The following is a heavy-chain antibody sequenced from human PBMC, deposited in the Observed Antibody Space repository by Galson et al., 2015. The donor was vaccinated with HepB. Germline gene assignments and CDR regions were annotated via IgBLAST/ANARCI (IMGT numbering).Heavy chain of an antibody. J-gene: IGHJ2*01. Sequence: SETLSLTCTVSGDSISNYYWSWIRQPPGKGLEWIGYIYYSGSTNYNPSLKSRVTISVDTSKNQFSLKLSSVTAADTAVYYCGRLRYCSSISCYWHFDLWGRGTLVTVSS. D-gene: IGHD2-2*01. CDR3: GRLRYCSSISCYWHFDL. V-gene: IGHV4-59*01. CDR1: GDSISNYY. CDR2: IYYSGST.